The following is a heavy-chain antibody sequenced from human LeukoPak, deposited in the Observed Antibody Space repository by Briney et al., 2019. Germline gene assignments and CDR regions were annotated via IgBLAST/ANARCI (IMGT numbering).Heavy chain of an antibody. D-gene: IGHD6-6*01. CDR1: GGSFSSGGYY. CDR2: IYHSGST. J-gene: IGHJ5*02. V-gene: IGHV4-30-2*01. Sequence: PSQTLSLTCTVSGGSFSSGGYYWSWIRQPPGKGLEWIGYIYHSGSTYYNPSLKSRVTISVDRSKNQFSPKLSSVTAADTAVYHCARGSSSRSRAFYNWFDPWGQGTLVTVSS. CDR3: ARGSSSRSRAFYNWFDP.